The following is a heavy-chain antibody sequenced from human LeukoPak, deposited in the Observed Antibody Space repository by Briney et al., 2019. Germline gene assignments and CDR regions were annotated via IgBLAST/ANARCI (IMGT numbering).Heavy chain of an antibody. J-gene: IGHJ4*02. Sequence: SETLSLTCTVSGGSISSSSYYWGWIRQPPGKGLEWIGYIYYSGSTNYNPSLKSRVTISVDTSKNQFSLKLSSVTAADTAVYYCAREPYDSSGYNDYWGQGTLVTVSS. CDR3: AREPYDSSGYNDY. V-gene: IGHV4-61*05. D-gene: IGHD3-22*01. CDR1: GGSISSSSYY. CDR2: IYYSGST.